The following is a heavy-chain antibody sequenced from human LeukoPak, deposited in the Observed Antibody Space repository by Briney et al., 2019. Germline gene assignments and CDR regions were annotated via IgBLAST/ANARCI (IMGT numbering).Heavy chain of an antibody. V-gene: IGHV3-23*01. CDR1: GFTFSTFA. Sequence: GGSLRLSCAASGFTFSTFAMIWVRQPPGKGLEWVSGIFPSGGEIHYADSVRGRFTISRDNSKSTLSLQMNSLRAEDTAIYYCATYRQVLLPFESWGQGTLVTVSS. D-gene: IGHD2-8*02. CDR3: ATYRQVLLPFES. J-gene: IGHJ4*02. CDR2: IFPSGGEI.